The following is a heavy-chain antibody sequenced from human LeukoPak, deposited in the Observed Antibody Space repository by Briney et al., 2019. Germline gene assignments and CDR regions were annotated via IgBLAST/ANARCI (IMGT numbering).Heavy chain of an antibody. D-gene: IGHD3-16*01. V-gene: IGHV4-39*07. Sequence: SETLSLTCTVSGGSISSTSYYWGWIRQPPGKGLEWIGGIYYSGSTYYNPSLKSRVTISLDTSKNQFSLKLSSVTAADTAVYYCARQGFGSSYFDYWGQGTLVTVSS. CDR1: GGSISSTSYY. J-gene: IGHJ4*02. CDR2: IYYSGST. CDR3: ARQGFGSSYFDY.